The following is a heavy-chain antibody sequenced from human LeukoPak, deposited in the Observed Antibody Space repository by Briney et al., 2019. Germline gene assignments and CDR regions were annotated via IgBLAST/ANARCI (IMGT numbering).Heavy chain of an antibody. J-gene: IGHJ4*02. CDR3: ARDDYGDYYFDY. CDR1: GGSISSGSYY. V-gene: IGHV4-61*02. Sequence: SQTLSLTCTVSGGSISSGSYYWRWIRPPAGKGLEWIVRIYTSGSTNYNPSLKSRVTISVDTSKNQFSLKLSSVTAADTAVYYCARDDYGDYYFDYWGQGTLVTVSS. D-gene: IGHD4-17*01. CDR2: IYTSGST.